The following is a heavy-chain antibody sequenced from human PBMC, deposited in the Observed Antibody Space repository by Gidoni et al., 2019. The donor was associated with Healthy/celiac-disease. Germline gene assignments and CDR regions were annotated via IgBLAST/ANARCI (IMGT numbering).Heavy chain of an antibody. D-gene: IGHD6-13*01. CDR3: ARSSSWSADAFDI. Sequence: QAPGKGLEWVSSISSSSSYIYYADSVKGRFTISRENAKNSLYLQMNSLSAEEAAVYYCARSSSWSADAFDIWGQGTMVTVSS. V-gene: IGHV3-21*01. J-gene: IGHJ3*02. CDR2: ISSSSSYI.